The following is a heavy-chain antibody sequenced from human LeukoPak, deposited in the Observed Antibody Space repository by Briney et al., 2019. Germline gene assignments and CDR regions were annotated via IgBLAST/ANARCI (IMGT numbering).Heavy chain of an antibody. CDR2: ISGTGGTT. CDR3: AKGRGTTVTAAANY. D-gene: IGHD4-17*01. Sequence: PGGSLRLSCAASGFTFSNYSMSWVRQAPGKGLEWVSTISGTGGTTYYADSVKGRFTISSDNSKNTLFLQFNSLRADDTAVYYCAKGRGTTVTAAANYWGQGTLVTVSS. V-gene: IGHV3-23*01. CDR1: GFTFSNYS. J-gene: IGHJ4*02.